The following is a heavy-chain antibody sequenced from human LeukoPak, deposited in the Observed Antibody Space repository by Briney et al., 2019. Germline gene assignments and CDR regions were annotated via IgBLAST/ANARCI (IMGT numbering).Heavy chain of an antibody. J-gene: IGHJ4*02. Sequence: GGSLRLSCAASGFTFSSYSMSWVRQAPGKGLEWVSSISSSSSYIYYADSVKGRLTISRDNAKNSLYLQMNSLRAEDTAVYYCRGSSSSFDYWGQGTLVTVSS. CDR2: ISSSSSYI. V-gene: IGHV3-21*01. CDR1: GFTFSSYS. CDR3: RGSSSSFDY. D-gene: IGHD6-6*01.